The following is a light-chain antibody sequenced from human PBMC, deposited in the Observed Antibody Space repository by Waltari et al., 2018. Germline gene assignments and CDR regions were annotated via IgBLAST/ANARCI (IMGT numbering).Light chain of an antibody. V-gene: IGLV1-44*01. CDR3: ASWDDSLNGWV. CDR1: RSNIGRNT. CDR2: IDD. J-gene: IGLJ3*02. Sequence: QSVLTQPPSASGTPGQRVLMSCSGSRSNIGRNTVNRYQHLPGTAPKLLIYIDDRRPSGVPDRFSGSTSGTSASLAISGLQSEDEADYYCASWDDSLNGWVFGGGTKLTVL.